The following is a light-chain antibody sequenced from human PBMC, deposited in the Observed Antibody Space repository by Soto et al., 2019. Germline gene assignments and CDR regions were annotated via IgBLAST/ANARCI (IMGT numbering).Light chain of an antibody. Sequence: DIQMTQSKSSLFASVGDRVTITCHATQDINIYLNWYQQKPGKAPNLLIYDASNLEIGVPSRFSGSGSGTHFTFTISSLQTEDIGTYYCQQYDILPITFGRGTRLEIK. CDR1: QDINIY. V-gene: IGKV1-33*01. J-gene: IGKJ5*01. CDR2: DAS. CDR3: QQYDILPIT.